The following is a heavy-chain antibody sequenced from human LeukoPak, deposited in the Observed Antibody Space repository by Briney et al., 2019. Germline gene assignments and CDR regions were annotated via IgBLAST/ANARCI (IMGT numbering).Heavy chain of an antibody. CDR1: GFTFSDYA. CDR3: ARDPSQQLATLYFDY. D-gene: IGHD6-13*01. CDR2: ISYDGSNK. J-gene: IGHJ4*02. V-gene: IGHV3-30*04. Sequence: GGSLRLSCAASGFTFSDYAMHWVRQAPGKGLEWVTVISYDGSNKYYADSVKGRFTISRDNSRNTLYLQMNSLRSEDTAVYYCARDPSQQLATLYFDYWGQGTLVTVSS.